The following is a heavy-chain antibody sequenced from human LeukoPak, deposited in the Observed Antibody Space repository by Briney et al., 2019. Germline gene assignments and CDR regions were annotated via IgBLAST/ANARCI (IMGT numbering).Heavy chain of an antibody. Sequence: GGSLRLSCAASGFTFSSYGMHWVRQAPGKGLEWVAFIRYDGSNKYYADSVKGRFTISRDNSKNTLYLQMNSLRAEDTAVYYCAKDLGSGTGLLDYWGQGTLVTVSS. V-gene: IGHV3-30*02. CDR1: GFTFSSYG. J-gene: IGHJ4*02. CDR3: AKDLGSGTGLLDY. CDR2: IRYDGSNK. D-gene: IGHD2-15*01.